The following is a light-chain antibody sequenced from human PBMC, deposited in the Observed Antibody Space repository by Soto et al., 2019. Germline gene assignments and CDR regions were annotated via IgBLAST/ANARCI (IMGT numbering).Light chain of an antibody. CDR1: QSISSY. CDR3: QQSYSTLWT. V-gene: IGKV1-39*01. CDR2: AAS. J-gene: IGKJ1*01. Sequence: DIQVTQSPSSLSASAGDRVTITCRASQSISSYLNWYQQKPGKAPKLLIYAASSLQSGVPSRFSGSGSGTDFTLTISSLQPEDFATYYCQQSYSTLWTFGQETKVEIK.